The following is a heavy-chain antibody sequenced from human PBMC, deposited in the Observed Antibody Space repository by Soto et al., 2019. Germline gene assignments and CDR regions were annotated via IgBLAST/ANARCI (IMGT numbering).Heavy chain of an antibody. CDR3: ACDPFYGAIDY. CDR2: IKQDGSEK. D-gene: IGHD3-10*01. J-gene: IGHJ4*02. Sequence: GGSLRLSCAASGFNFGASWMAWVRQAPGKGLEWVADIKQDGSEKNYVDSVKGRVTISRDDAKNSLYLQMNSLRAEDTAVYYCACDPFYGAIDYWGLGTLVTFSS. V-gene: IGHV3-7*01. CDR1: GFNFGASW.